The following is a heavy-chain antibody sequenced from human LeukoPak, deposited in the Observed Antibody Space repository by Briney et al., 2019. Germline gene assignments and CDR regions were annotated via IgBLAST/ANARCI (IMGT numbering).Heavy chain of an antibody. CDR2: INSDGSST. CDR1: GFTFSSYW. D-gene: IGHD3-10*01. Sequence: GGTLRLSCAASGFTFSSYWMHWVRQAPGKGLVWVSRINSDGSSTSYADSVKGRFTISRDNAKNTLYLQMNGLRAEDTAVYYCARDVGRGENHFDYWGQGTLVTVSS. J-gene: IGHJ4*02. CDR3: ARDVGRGENHFDY. V-gene: IGHV3-74*01.